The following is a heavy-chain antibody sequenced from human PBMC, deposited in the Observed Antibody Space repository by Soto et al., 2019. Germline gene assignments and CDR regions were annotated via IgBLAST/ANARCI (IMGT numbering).Heavy chain of an antibody. CDR2: INPNSGNI. CDR1: GDTFTTYD. Sequence: GASVKVSCKASGDTFTTYDINWVRQATGHGLEWMGWINPNSGNIGYAQRFQGRVTMTRDTAIRTAYMEVSSLRSDDTAVYYCARDKGYSYGPTDAFDIWGQGTMVTVSS. CDR3: ARDKGYSYGPTDAFDI. D-gene: IGHD5-18*01. V-gene: IGHV1-8*01. J-gene: IGHJ3*02.